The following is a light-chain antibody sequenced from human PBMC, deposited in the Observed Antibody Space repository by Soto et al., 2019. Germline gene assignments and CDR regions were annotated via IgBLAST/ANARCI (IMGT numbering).Light chain of an antibody. V-gene: IGKV3-15*01. CDR1: QSVSSN. CDR2: GAS. J-gene: IGKJ2*01. CDR3: QQYDNWPPYT. Sequence: EIVMTQSPATLSVSPGERATLSCRASQSVSSNLAWYQQKPGQASRLLIYGASTRATGIPARFSGSGSGTEFNLTISSLQSEDFAVYCCQQYDNWPPYTCGQGTKLEIK.